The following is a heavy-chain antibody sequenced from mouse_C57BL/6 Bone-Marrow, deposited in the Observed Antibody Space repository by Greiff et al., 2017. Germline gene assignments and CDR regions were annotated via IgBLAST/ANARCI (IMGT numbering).Heavy chain of an antibody. Sequence: EVKLMESGEGLVKPGGSLKLSCAASGFTFSSYAMSWVRQTPEKRLEWVAYISSGGDYIYYADTVKGRFTISRDNARNTLYLQMSSLKSEDTAMYYCTREGYYDKTLWYFDVWGTGTTVTVSS. CDR3: TREGYYDKTLWYFDV. J-gene: IGHJ1*03. CDR2: ISSGGDYI. V-gene: IGHV5-9-1*02. D-gene: IGHD2-4*01. CDR1: GFTFSSYA.